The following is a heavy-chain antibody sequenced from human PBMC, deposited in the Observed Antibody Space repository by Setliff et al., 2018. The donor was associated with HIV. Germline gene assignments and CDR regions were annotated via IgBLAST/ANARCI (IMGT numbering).Heavy chain of an antibody. D-gene: IGHD4-17*01. CDR2: IHYSGST. J-gene: IGHJ4*02. CDR1: GGSIRATSYY. CDR3: ARDDRGDYGFDY. Sequence: SETLSLTCTVSGGSIRATSYYWGWIRQSPGNGLECIGYIHYSGSTYYNPSLKSQVTISVDTSQNQFSLRLTPVTAADTAVYYCARDDRGDYGFDYWGQGTLVTVSS. V-gene: IGHV4-30-4*08.